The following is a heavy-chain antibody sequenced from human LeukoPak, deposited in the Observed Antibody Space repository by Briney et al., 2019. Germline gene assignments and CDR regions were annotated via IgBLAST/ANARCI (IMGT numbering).Heavy chain of an antibody. CDR1: GGTFSSYA. D-gene: IGHD6-19*01. CDR3: ARGSRSSGPTSGAFDI. Sequence: SVKVSCKASGGTFSSYAISWVRQAPGQGLEWMGGITPIFGTANYAQKFQGRVTITADESTSTAYMELSSLRSEDTAVYYCARGSRSSGPTSGAFDIWGQGTTVTVSS. J-gene: IGHJ3*02. CDR2: ITPIFGTA. V-gene: IGHV1-69*01.